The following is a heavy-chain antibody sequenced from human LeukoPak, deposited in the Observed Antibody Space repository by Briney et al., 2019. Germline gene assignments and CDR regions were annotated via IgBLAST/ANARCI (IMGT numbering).Heavy chain of an antibody. D-gene: IGHD3-9*01. CDR2: IIPILGIA. CDR3: ARDRVLRYFDWLPEPKKRARFDP. Sequence: SVKVSCKASGGTFSSYAISWVRQAPGQGLEWMGRIIPILGIANYAQKFQGRVTITADKSTSTAYMELSSLRSEDTAVYYCARDRVLRYFDWLPEPKKRARFDPWGQGTLVTVSS. J-gene: IGHJ5*02. V-gene: IGHV1-69*04. CDR1: GGTFSSYA.